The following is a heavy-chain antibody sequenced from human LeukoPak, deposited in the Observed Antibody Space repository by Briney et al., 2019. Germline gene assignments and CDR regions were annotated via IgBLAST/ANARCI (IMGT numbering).Heavy chain of an antibody. CDR3: AKDGEWELKYYFDY. Sequence: PGGSLRLSCAASGFTFSSYGMHWVRQAPGKGLEWVAFIRYDGSNKYYADSVKGRFTISRDNSKNTLYLQMNSLRAEDTAVYYCAKDGEWELKYYFDYWGQGTLVTVSS. D-gene: IGHD1-26*01. CDR2: IRYDGSNK. V-gene: IGHV3-30*02. J-gene: IGHJ4*02. CDR1: GFTFSSYG.